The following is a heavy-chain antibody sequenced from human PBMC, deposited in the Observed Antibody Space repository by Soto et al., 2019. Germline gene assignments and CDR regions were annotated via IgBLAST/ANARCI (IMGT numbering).Heavy chain of an antibody. CDR1: GGSVSSGSYY. J-gene: IGHJ4*02. D-gene: IGHD5-18*01. Sequence: SETLSLTCTVSGGSVSSGSYYWSWIRQPPGKGLEWIGSIYYSGSTYYNPSLKSRVTISVDTSKNQFSLKLSSVTAADTAVYYCARWENTAMVTGEANDFDYWGQGTLVTVSS. CDR2: IYYSGST. CDR3: ARWENTAMVTGEANDFDY. V-gene: IGHV4-39*01.